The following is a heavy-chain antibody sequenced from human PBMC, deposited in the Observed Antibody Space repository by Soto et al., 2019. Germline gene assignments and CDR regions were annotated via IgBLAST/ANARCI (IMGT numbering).Heavy chain of an antibody. CDR1: GGSISSGDYY. D-gene: IGHD2-2*02. Sequence: SETLSLTCTVSGGSISSGDYYWSWIRQHPGKGLEWIGYIYYSGSTYYNPSLKSRVTISVDTSKNQFSLKLSSVTAADVAVSYCAGDVVVRAAIRSRWFDPWGHGTTVTVSS. CDR2: IYYSGST. CDR3: AGDVVVRAAIRSRWFDP. V-gene: IGHV4-31*03. J-gene: IGHJ5*02.